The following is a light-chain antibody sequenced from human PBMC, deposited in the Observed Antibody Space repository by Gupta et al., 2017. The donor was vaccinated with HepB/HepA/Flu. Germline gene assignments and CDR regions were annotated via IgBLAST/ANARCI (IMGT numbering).Light chain of an antibody. V-gene: IGKV1-27*01. Sequence: DIQMTQSPSSLSASVGDRVTITCRASQGISNYLARYQQKPGKVPKLLIYAASTLQSGVPSRFSGSGSGTDFTLTISRLKPEDVATYYCQKHNSDPLTFGPGTKVEIK. CDR1: QGISNY. J-gene: IGKJ3*01. CDR3: QKHNSDPLT. CDR2: AAS.